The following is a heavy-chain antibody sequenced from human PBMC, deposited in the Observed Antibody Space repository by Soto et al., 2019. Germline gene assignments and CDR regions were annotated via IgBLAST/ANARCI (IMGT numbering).Heavy chain of an antibody. CDR3: AGRYGGNFDY. J-gene: IGHJ4*02. CDR2: IYYSGST. V-gene: IGHV4-39*07. CDR1: GGSISSSSYY. Sequence: SETLSLTCTVSGGSISSSSYYWGWIRQPPGKGLEWIGSIYYSGSTYYNPSLKSRVTISVDRSKNQFSLKLSSVTAADTAVYYCAGRYGGNFDYWGQGTLVTVSS. D-gene: IGHD1-26*01.